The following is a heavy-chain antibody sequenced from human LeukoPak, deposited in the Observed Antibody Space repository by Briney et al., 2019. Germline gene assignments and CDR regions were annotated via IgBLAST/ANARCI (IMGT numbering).Heavy chain of an antibody. J-gene: IGHJ5*02. D-gene: IGHD2-2*01. CDR3: ARGWGIPAPISWFDP. Sequence: GSSVKVLCKAGGGSFRSNIVGWVRKAARHGLECLGGIVPIFGKTKYAQKFQGSVTITTDESSSTAYMELSSLRSDDTAIYYCARGWGIPAPISWFDPWGQGTLVTVSS. CDR2: IVPIFGKT. CDR1: GGSFRSNI. V-gene: IGHV1-69*05.